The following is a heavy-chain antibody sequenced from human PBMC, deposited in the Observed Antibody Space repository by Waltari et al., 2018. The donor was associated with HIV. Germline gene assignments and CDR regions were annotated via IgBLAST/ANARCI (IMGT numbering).Heavy chain of an antibody. J-gene: IGHJ3*01. V-gene: IGHV1-69*01. D-gene: IGHD2-15*01. CDR1: GGTFSSYV. CDR2: IIPIFGTA. CDR3: ARGGCSGRTCYSKSFDL. Sequence: QVQLVQSGAEVKKPGSSVKVSCKASGGTFSSYVISWVRQAPGQGLEWMGGIIPIFGTANYAQKFQGRVTISADESTSTVYLELTSLRPDDTAVFYCARGGCSGRTCYSKSFDLWGQGTRVTVSS.